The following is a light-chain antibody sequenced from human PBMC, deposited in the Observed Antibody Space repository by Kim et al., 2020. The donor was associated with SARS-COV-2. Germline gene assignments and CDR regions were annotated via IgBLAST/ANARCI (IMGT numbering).Light chain of an antibody. V-gene: IGLV3-1*01. J-gene: IGLJ3*02. CDR3: QAWDSSTGV. CDR2: QDS. Sequence: VTPGQTASITCTGDKLGDKYACWYQQKPGQSPVLVIYQDSKRPSGIPERFSGSNSGNTATLTISGTQAMDEADYYCQAWDSSTGVFGGGTKLTVL. CDR1: KLGDKY.